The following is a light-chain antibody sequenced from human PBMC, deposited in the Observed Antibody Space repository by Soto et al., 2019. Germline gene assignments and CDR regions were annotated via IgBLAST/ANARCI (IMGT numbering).Light chain of an antibody. CDR3: QQSTNWPRGT. CDR2: EAS. Sequence: EVVLTQSPATLTLSPGERATLSCRASQSVRNFLAWYQQKPGQAPRLLIYEASNRAAGIPARFSGSGSVTDFTLNIRSLAPDDFGVYYCQQSTNWPRGTCGQGPNLEI. J-gene: IGKJ2*02. CDR1: QSVRNF. V-gene: IGKV3-11*01.